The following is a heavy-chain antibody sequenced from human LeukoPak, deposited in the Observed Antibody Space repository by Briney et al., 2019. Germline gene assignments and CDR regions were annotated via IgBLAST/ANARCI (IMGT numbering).Heavy chain of an antibody. CDR1: GGSISSYY. V-gene: IGHV4-59*08. D-gene: IGHD6-13*01. CDR3: ARLGGAAAGVDAFDI. J-gene: IGHJ3*02. Sequence: SETLSLTCTVSGGSISSYYWSWIRQPPGKGLEWIGYIYYSGSTNYNPSLKSRVTISVDTSKNQFSLKLSSVTAEDTAVYYCARLGGAAAGVDAFDIWGQGTMVTVSS. CDR2: IYYSGST.